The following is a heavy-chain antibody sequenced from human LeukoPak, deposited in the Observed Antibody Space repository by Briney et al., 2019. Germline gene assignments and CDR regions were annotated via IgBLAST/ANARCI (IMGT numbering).Heavy chain of an antibody. D-gene: IGHD6-6*01. J-gene: IGHJ4*02. CDR1: GXXFDNYW. V-gene: IGHV3-7*01. Sequence: PGGSXRLSCAAXGXXFDNYWMSWVRQAPGKGLEWVANIKQDGSVKYYVDSVKGRFTISRDNARNSQYLQMNSLRPEDTAVYYCARIGYSSSSFDYWGQGTLVTVSS. CDR2: IKQDGSVK. CDR3: ARIGYSSSSFDY.